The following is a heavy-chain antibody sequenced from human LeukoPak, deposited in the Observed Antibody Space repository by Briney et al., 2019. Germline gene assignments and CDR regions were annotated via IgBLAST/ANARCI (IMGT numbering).Heavy chain of an antibody. CDR2: INPNIGDT. D-gene: IGHD3-22*01. CDR1: GYALTGYY. Sequence: ASVKVSCKASGYALTGYYFHWVRQAPGQGLEWMGWINPNIGDTNYAEKFQGRVTLTRDTSLNIAYMELSRLTSDDTAVYYCARSSGFFYYFDYWGQGTLVTVSS. J-gene: IGHJ4*02. V-gene: IGHV1-2*02. CDR3: ARSSGFFYYFDY.